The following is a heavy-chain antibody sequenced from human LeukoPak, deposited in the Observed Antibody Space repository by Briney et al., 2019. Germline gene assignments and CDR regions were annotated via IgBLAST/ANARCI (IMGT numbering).Heavy chain of an antibody. V-gene: IGHV3-74*01. CDR1: GFTFSDYW. CDR3: ARGLGRTGDH. D-gene: IGHD1-14*01. J-gene: IGHJ4*02. CDR2: LNSDGSST. Sequence: GGSLRLSCAAPGFTFSDYWMHWVRQAPGKGLVWVSRLNSDGSSTIYADSVKGRFTVSRDNAKNTLYLQMSSLRAEDTAVYYCARGLGRTGDHWGQGTLVTVSS.